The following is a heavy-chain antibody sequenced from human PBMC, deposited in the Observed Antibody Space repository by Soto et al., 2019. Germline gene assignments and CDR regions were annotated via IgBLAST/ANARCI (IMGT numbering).Heavy chain of an antibody. CDR2: ISGRGRNA. CDR3: AYRTGFDY. CDR1: GFTVSSNY. J-gene: IGHJ4*02. Sequence: GGSLRLSCAASGFTVSSNYMSWVRQTPWKGLEWVSTISGRGRNADYADSVKGRFTISRDNSKNMLYLQMNSLIAEDTAVYYCAYRTGFDYWGQGALVTVSS. V-gene: IGHV3-23*01.